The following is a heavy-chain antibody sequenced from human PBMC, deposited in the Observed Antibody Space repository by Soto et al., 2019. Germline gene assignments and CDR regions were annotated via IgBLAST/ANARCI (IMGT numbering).Heavy chain of an antibody. J-gene: IGHJ5*02. CDR2: IYYSGST. CDR1: GGSISSGDYY. Sequence: QVQLQESGPGLVKPSQTLSLTCTVSGGSISSGDYYWSWIRQPPGKGLEWIGYIYYSGSTYYNPSLKSRVPISVDTSKNQFSLKLSSVTAADTAVYYCAREGDDYGDWFDPWGQGTLVTVSS. CDR3: AREGDDYGDWFDP. D-gene: IGHD4-17*01. V-gene: IGHV4-30-4*01.